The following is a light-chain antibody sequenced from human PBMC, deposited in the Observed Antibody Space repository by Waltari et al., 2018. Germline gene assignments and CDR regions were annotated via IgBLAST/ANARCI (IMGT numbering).Light chain of an antibody. CDR1: QSVSSN. J-gene: IGKJ1*01. CDR2: VAS. Sequence: EIVMTQSPATLSVSPGERATLSCRASQSVSSNLAWYQQKPGQAPRLLIYVASTRAIGIPARFSGSGPGTEFTLTISSLQSEDFAVYYCQQYNNWPPAWTFGQGTKVEIK. V-gene: IGKV3-15*01. CDR3: QQYNNWPPAWT.